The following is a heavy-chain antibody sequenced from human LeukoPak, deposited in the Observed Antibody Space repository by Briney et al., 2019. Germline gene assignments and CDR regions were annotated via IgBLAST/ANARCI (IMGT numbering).Heavy chain of an antibody. CDR1: RGSISSYY. CDR3: ARAIGYSSVFDY. V-gene: IGHV4-59*01. J-gene: IGHJ4*02. CDR2: ISYSGST. Sequence: SETLSLTCTVSRGSISSYYWSWIRQPPGKGLEWIGYISYSGSTNFNPSLKSRVTASVDTSKNQFSLRLSSVTAADTAVYYCARAIGYSSVFDYWGQGTLVTVSS. D-gene: IGHD6-19*01.